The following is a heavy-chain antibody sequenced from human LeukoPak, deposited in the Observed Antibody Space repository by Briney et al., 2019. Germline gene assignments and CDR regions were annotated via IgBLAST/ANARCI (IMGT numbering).Heavy chain of an antibody. J-gene: IGHJ4*02. D-gene: IGHD2/OR15-2a*01. CDR2: INHSGST. CDR1: GGSFSGYY. Sequence: SETLSLTXAVYGGSFSGYYWGWIRQPPGKGLEWVGEINHSGSTNYNPSLKSRVTISVDTSKNQFSLMLSSVTAADTAVSYCARGGNPPDYWGQGTLVTVSS. CDR3: ARGGNPPDY. V-gene: IGHV4-34*01.